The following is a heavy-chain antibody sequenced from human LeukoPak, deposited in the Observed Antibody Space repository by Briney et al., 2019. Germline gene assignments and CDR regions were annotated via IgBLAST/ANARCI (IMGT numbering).Heavy chain of an antibody. CDR3: ARDRTYYDFWSGYYSVNWFDP. CDR1: GYTFTSYG. CDR2: ISAYNGNT. D-gene: IGHD3-3*01. J-gene: IGHJ5*02. V-gene: IGHV1-18*01. Sequence: GASVKVSCKASGYTFTSYGISWVRQAPGQGLEWMGWISAYNGNTNYAQKLQGRVTMTTDTSTSTAYMELRSLRSDDTAVYYCARDRTYYDFWSGYYSVNWFDPWGQGTLVTVSP.